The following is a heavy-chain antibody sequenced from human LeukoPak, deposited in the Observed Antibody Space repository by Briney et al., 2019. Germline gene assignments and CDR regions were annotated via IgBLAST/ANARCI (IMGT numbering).Heavy chain of an antibody. CDR2: ISWNSGFI. V-gene: IGHV3-9*03. CDR1: GFTFDDYA. Sequence: PGGSLRLSCATSGFTFDDYAMHWVRQAPGKGLEWVSTISWNSGFINYADSVRGRFTISRDNAKNSLYLQMNSLRPEDMALYYCARDVDSYGRTYYFDYWGQGTLVTVSS. D-gene: IGHD5-18*01. J-gene: IGHJ4*02. CDR3: ARDVDSYGRTYYFDY.